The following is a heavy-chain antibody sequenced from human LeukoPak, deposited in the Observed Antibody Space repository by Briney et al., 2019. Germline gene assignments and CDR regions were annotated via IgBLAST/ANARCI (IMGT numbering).Heavy chain of an antibody. CDR2: IIPILGIA. CDR1: GGTFSSYT. CDR3: ARVSYYDSSGYYFDY. J-gene: IGHJ4*02. V-gene: IGHV1-69*02. D-gene: IGHD3-22*01. Sequence: SVKVSCKASGGTFSSYTISWVRQAPGQGLEWMGRIIPILGIANYAQKFQGGVTITADKSTSTAYMEPSSLRSEDTAVYYCARVSYYDSSGYYFDYWGQGTLVTVSS.